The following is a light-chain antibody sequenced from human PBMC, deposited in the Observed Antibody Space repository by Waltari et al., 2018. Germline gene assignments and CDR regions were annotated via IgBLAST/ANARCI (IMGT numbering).Light chain of an antibody. Sequence: SSELTQDPAVSVALGQTVRITCQGDSLRRYYASWYQQKPAQAPVRFIYGKNNRPCGSPDRFSGSSSGNTASLTITGAQAEDEADYYCNSRDSSGNLVVFGGGTKLTVL. J-gene: IGLJ2*01. CDR3: NSRDSSGNLVV. V-gene: IGLV3-19*01. CDR1: SLRRYY. CDR2: GKN.